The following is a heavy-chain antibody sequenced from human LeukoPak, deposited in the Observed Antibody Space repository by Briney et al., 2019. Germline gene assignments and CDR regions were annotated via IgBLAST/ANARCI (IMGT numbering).Heavy chain of an antibody. CDR2: INHSGST. V-gene: IGHV4-34*01. J-gene: IGHJ4*02. Sequence: SETLSLTCAVYGGSFSGYYWRWIRQPPGKGLEWIGEINHSGSTNYNPSLKSRVTISVDTSKNQFSLKLCSVTAADTAVYYCARCYYDSSGCDYWGQGTLVTVSS. CDR1: GGSFSGYY. CDR3: ARCYYDSSGCDY. D-gene: IGHD3-22*01.